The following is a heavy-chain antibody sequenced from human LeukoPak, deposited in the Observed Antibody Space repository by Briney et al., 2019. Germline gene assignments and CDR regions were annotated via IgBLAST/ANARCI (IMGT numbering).Heavy chain of an antibody. CDR1: GYTFSHYS. V-gene: IGHV3-21*01. CDR2: ISSTSDYI. CDR3: VSGNDPDSTWEDYRLDAFDI. D-gene: IGHD3-16*02. J-gene: IGHJ3*02. Sequence: GGSLRLSCAASGYTFSHYSVNWVRQAPGKGLEWASSISSTSDYIYYADSVKGRFTISRDNTKSSLYLQMNSLRAEDTAVYYCVSGNDPDSTWEDYRLDAFDIWGQGTTVIVSS.